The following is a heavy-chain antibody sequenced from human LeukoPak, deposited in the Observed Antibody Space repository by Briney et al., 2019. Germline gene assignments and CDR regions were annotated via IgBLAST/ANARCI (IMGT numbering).Heavy chain of an antibody. CDR2: IYYSGST. V-gene: IGHV4-59*06. Sequence: SETLSLTCTVSGGSISSYYWSWIRQPPGKGLEWIGYIYYSGSTYYNPSLKSRVTISVDTSKNQFSLKLSSVTAADTAVYYCARGASSSDYWGQGTLVTVSS. D-gene: IGHD1-26*01. J-gene: IGHJ4*02. CDR1: GGSISSYY. CDR3: ARGASSSDY.